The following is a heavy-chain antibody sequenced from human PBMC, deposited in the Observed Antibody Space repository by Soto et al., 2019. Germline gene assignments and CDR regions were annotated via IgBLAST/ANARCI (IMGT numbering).Heavy chain of an antibody. D-gene: IGHD6-19*01. CDR2: ISPDNGNT. CDR1: GYLFPRYV. CDR3: AREWPGAGRDALDI. Sequence: QVQLVQSGAEGKKPGASLTVSCKASGYLFPRYVVTWVRQAPGQGLEWMGWISPDNGNTNYAQNFQARVTMSTDTSTSTVYMELRSLRSDDTAMYFCAREWPGAGRDALDIWGQGTMVIVSS. J-gene: IGHJ3*02. V-gene: IGHV1-18*01.